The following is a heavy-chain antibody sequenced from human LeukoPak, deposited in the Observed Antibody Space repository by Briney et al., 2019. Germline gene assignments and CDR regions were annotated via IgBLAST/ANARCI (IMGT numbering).Heavy chain of an antibody. Sequence: PGGSLRLSCAASGFTFSSYGMHWVRQAPGKGLEWVAFIRYDGSNKYYADSVKGRFTISRDNSKNTLNLQMNSLRAEDTAVYYCAKGGGVWSGYYPPAFDIWGQGTMVTVSS. CDR1: GFTFSSYG. CDR2: IRYDGSNK. D-gene: IGHD3-3*01. CDR3: AKGGGVWSGYYPPAFDI. J-gene: IGHJ3*02. V-gene: IGHV3-30*02.